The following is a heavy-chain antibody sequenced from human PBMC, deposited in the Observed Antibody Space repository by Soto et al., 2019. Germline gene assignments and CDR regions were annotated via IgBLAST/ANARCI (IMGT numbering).Heavy chain of an antibody. Sequence: ASVKVSCKASGYTFTSYAMHWLRQAPGQRLEWMGWINAGNGNTGYAQKFQGRVTMTRNTSISTAYMELSSLRSEDTAVYYCARSRGERFLESLTDYYMDVWGKGTTVTVSS. J-gene: IGHJ6*03. CDR2: INAGNGNT. D-gene: IGHD3-3*01. CDR3: ARSRGERFLESLTDYYMDV. CDR1: GYTFTSYA. V-gene: IGHV1-3*01.